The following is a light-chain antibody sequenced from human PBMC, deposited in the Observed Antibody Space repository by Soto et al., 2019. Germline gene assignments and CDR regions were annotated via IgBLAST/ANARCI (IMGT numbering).Light chain of an antibody. J-gene: IGKJ5*01. Sequence: EIVLTQSPGTLSLSPGDGATLSCRASQSVSSGYLAWYQQKPGQAPRLLIYGASNRATGIPDRFSGSGSGTEFTLTINSLQSEDFALYYCQQYSNWPLTFGQGTRLENK. CDR2: GAS. V-gene: IGKV3-20*01. CDR1: QSVSSGY. CDR3: QQYSNWPLT.